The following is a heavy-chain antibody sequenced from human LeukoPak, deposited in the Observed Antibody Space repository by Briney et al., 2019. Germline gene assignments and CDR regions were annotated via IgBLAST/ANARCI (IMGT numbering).Heavy chain of an antibody. D-gene: IGHD3-10*01. J-gene: IGHJ3*02. CDR1: GYTFTSYG. CDR2: ISAYNGNT. V-gene: IGHV1-18*01. Sequence: GASVKVSCKASGYTFTSYGISWVRQAPGQGLEWMGWISAYNGNTNYAQKLQGRVTMTTDTSTSTAYMELRSLRSDDTAVYYCAREIGGGSGSYSXAFDIWGQGTMVTVSS. CDR3: AREIGGGSGSYSXAFDI.